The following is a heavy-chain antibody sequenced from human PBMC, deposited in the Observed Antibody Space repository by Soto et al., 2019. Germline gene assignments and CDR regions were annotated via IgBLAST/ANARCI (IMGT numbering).Heavy chain of an antibody. CDR3: AKAYYDTSGYYLD. CDR1: GFTFSSYA. V-gene: IGHV3-23*01. D-gene: IGHD3-22*01. Sequence: GGSLRLSCAASGFTFSSYAMSWVRQAPGKGLEWVSLISSNGGSTYYAYSVKGRFTISRDNSKSTLYLQLNGLRAEDTALYYCAKAYYDTSGYYLDWGQGTLVTVSS. CDR2: ISSNGGST. J-gene: IGHJ4*02.